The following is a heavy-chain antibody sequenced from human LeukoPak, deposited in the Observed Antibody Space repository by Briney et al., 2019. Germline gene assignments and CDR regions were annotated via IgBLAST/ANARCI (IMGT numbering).Heavy chain of an antibody. CDR1: GFTFSSYS. CDR3: ASFDPIAVADIDY. V-gene: IGHV3-21*01. J-gene: IGHJ4*02. Sequence: GGSLRLSCAASGFTFSSYSMNWVRQAPGKGLEWVSSISSSSSYIYYADSVKGRLTISRDNAKNSLYLQMNSLRAEDTAVYYCASFDPIAVADIDYWGQGTLVTVSS. CDR2: ISSSSSYI. D-gene: IGHD6-19*01.